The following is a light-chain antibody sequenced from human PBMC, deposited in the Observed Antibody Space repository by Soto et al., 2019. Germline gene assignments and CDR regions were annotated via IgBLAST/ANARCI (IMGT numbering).Light chain of an antibody. CDR1: QSVSSSY. CDR3: QQSHNWPRT. V-gene: IGKV3D-20*02. CDR2: GVS. Sequence: EILMTQSPATLSVSPGERATLSCRASQSVSSSYLAWYQQKPGQAPRLPIFGVSSRATGIPDRFSGSGSGTDFTLTISSLEPEDFEVYYCQQSHNWPRTFGQGTKVDIK. J-gene: IGKJ1*01.